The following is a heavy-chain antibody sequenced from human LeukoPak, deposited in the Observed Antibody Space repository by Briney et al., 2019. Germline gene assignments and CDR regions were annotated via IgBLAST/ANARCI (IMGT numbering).Heavy chain of an antibody. J-gene: IGHJ4*02. CDR3: ASLWFGELARFY. Sequence: GGSLRLSCAASGFTFSSYAMSWVSQAPGKGLEWVSAISGSGGSTYYADSVKGRFTISRDNSKNTLYLQMNSLRAEDTAVYYCASLWFGELARFYWGQGTLVTVSS. V-gene: IGHV3-23*01. CDR1: GFTFSSYA. CDR2: ISGSGGST. D-gene: IGHD3-10*01.